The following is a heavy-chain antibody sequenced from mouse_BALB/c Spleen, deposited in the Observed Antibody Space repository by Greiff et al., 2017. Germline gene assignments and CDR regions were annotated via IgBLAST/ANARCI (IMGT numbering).Heavy chain of an antibody. J-gene: IGHJ3*01. CDR1: GFTFSSYG. CDR2: INSNGGST. D-gene: IGHD2-4*01. CDR3: ARDRGYDYDGWFAY. V-gene: IGHV5-6-3*01. Sequence: EVQGVESGGGLVQPGGSLKLSCAASGFTFSSYGMSWVRQTPDKRLELVATINSNGGSTYYPDSVKGRFTISRDNAKNTLYLQMSSLKSEDTAMYYCARDRGYDYDGWFAYWGQGTLVTVSA.